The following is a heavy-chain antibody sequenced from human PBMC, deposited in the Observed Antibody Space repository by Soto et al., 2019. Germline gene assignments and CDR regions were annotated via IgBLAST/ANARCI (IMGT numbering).Heavy chain of an antibody. D-gene: IGHD2-2*02. CDR3: ARGLYCSSTSCYRYSDAFDI. CDR1: GCTFTSYA. CDR2: INAGNGNT. J-gene: IGHJ3*02. V-gene: IGHV1-3*01. Sequence: ASVKVSCKASGCTFTSYAMHWVRQAPGQRLEWMGWINAGNGNTKYSQKFQGRVTITRDTSASTAYMELSSLRSEDTAVYYCARGLYCSSTSCYRYSDAFDIWGQGTMVTVSS.